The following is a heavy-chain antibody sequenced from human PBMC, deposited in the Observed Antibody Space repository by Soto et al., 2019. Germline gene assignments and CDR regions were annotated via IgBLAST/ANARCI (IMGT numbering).Heavy chain of an antibody. Sequence: PGGSLRLSCVASGVTFGSYGMHWVRQAPGKGLEWVAVIWYDGSNKYYADSVKGRFTISRDNSKNTLYLQMNSLRAEDTAVYYCARENFPAYYYYYMDVWGKGTTVTVSS. D-gene: IGHD1-7*01. CDR3: ARENFPAYYYYYMDV. J-gene: IGHJ6*03. CDR2: IWYDGSNK. CDR1: GVTFGSYG. V-gene: IGHV3-33*01.